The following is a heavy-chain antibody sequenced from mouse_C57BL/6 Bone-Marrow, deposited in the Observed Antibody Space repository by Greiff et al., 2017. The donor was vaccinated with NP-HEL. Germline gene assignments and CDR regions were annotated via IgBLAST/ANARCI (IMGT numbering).Heavy chain of an antibody. CDR3: AYYYGAMDY. D-gene: IGHD1-1*01. CDR1: GYSITSGYY. V-gene: IGHV3-6*01. Sequence: ESGPGLVKPSQSLSLTCSVTGYSITSGYYWNWIRQFPGNKLEWMGYISYDGSNNYNPSLKNRISITRDTSKNQFFLKLNSVTTEDTATYYCAYYYGAMDYWGQGTSVTVSS. CDR2: ISYDGSN. J-gene: IGHJ4*01.